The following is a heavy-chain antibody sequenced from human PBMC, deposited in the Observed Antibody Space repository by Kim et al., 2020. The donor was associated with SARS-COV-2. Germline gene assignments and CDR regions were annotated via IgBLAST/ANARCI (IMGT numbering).Heavy chain of an antibody. CDR1: GFTFSSYA. CDR2: ISGSGGST. V-gene: IGHV3-23*01. D-gene: IGHD6-13*01. Sequence: GGSLRLSCAASGFTFSSYAMSWVRQAPGKGLEWVSAISGSGGSTYYADSVKGRFTISRDNSKNTLYLQMNSLRAEDTAVYYCAINRFGYSSSWYSRGGYWGQGTLVTVSS. J-gene: IGHJ4*02. CDR3: AINRFGYSSSWYSRGGY.